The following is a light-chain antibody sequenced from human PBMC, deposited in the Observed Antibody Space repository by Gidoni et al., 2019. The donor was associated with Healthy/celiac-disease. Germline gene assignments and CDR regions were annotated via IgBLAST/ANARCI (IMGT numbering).Light chain of an antibody. CDR1: QSISSY. V-gene: IGKV1-39*01. J-gene: IGKJ3*01. Sequence: DIKMTKSPYSMSASVGDRVTITCRASQSISSYLNWYQQKPGKAPKLLIYASSSLQSGVPSRFSGSGSWTDFTLTISSLQPEDFSTYYCQQSYSTPHTFGPGTKVDIK. CDR3: QQSYSTPHT. CDR2: ASS.